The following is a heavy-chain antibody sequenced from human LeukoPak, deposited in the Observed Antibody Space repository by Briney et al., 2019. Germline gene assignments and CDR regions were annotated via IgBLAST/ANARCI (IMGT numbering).Heavy chain of an antibody. CDR2: IWYDGINN. V-gene: IGHV3-33*01. J-gene: IGHJ4*02. CDR1: GFTFSNYD. CDR3: ARDYSRNSFDY. D-gene: IGHD6-13*01. Sequence: GGSLRLSCAASGFTFSNYDMHWVHQAPGKGLEWVAVIWYDGINNYYADSVKGRFSISRDNSKNALYLQMSSLSAEDTAVYFCARDYSRNSFDYWGQGTLVTVSS.